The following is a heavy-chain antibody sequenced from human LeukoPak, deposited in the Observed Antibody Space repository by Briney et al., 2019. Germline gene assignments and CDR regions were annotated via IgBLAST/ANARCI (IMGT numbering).Heavy chain of an antibody. V-gene: IGHV4-38-2*02. CDR1: GYSISSGYY. J-gene: IGHJ4*02. D-gene: IGHD3-10*01. Sequence: SETLSLTCTVSGYSISSGYYWGWIRQPPGKGLEWIGSIYHSGSTYYNPSLKSRVTISVDTSKNQFSLKLSSVTAADTAVYYCAGAFYGSGSYNYWGQGTLVTVSS. CDR2: IYHSGST. CDR3: AGAFYGSGSYNY.